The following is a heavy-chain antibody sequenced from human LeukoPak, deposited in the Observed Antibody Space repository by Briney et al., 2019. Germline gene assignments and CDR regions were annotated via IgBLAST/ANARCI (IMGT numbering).Heavy chain of an antibody. V-gene: IGHV3-48*04. D-gene: IGHD4-11*01. Sequence: GGSLRLSCAASGISFRSYGMHWVRQAPGKGLEWVSYISNSGGTIYYTDSVKGRFTISRDNAKNSLYLQMNSLRAEDTAVYYCARRYSNSFDYWGQGTLVTVSS. CDR1: GISFRSYG. J-gene: IGHJ4*02. CDR3: ARRYSNSFDY. CDR2: ISNSGGTI.